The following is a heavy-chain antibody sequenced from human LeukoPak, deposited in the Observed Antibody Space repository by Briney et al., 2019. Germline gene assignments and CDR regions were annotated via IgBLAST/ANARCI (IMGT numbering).Heavy chain of an antibody. V-gene: IGHV1-46*01. J-gene: IGHJ3*02. CDR3: ARGSSRSPRDAFDI. CDR1: GYTFTNYY. CDR2: IIPSDGFT. Sequence: GASVKVSCKASGYTFTNYYIHWVRQAPGQGLEWMGMIIPSDGFTTYAQNFQGRVTMTRDMSTSTVYMELSSLKSEDTAVYYCARGSSRSPRDAFDIWGQGTMVTVSS.